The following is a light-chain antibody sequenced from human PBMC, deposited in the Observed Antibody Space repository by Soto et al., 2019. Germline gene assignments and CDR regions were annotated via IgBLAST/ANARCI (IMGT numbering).Light chain of an antibody. V-gene: IGLV2-14*01. CDR1: SSDVGGYNY. J-gene: IGLJ3*02. CDR3: SSYTTSSTHWV. CDR2: EVS. Sequence: QSALTQPASVSGSPGQSITISCTGTSSDVGGYNYVSWYQHHPGKAPKLLISEVSNRPSGVSNRFSGSKSGNTASLTIAGLQAEDEADYYCSSYTTSSTHWVFGGGTKLTVL.